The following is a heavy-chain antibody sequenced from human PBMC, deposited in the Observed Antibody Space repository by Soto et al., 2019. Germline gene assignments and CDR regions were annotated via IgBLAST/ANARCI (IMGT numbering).Heavy chain of an antibody. CDR2: IYASGNT. V-gene: IGHV4-4*07. CDR1: GGSISGYY. D-gene: IGHD4-17*01. Sequence: QVQLQESGPGLVKPSETRSLTCTVSGGSISGYYWSWIRQPAGKRLEWIGRIYASGNTNKNPSLKSRVTMSVDTSKNQFSLRLNSVTAADTAVYYCARVGTTSATVTTDAFDVWGQGTKVTVSS. J-gene: IGHJ3*01. CDR3: ARVGTTSATVTTDAFDV.